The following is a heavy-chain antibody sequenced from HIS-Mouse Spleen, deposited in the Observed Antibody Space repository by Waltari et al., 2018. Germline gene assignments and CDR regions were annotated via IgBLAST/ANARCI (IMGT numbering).Heavy chain of an antibody. V-gene: IGHV1-69*01. J-gene: IGHJ6*02. Sequence: QVQLVQSGAEVKKPGSSVKVSCKASGGTFSSSAISWVRQAPGQGLGWMGGIIPSFGTANYAQKFQGRVTITADESTSTAYMELSSLRSEDTAVYYCARDVGYCTNGVCYNHYGMDVWGQGTTVTVSS. CDR3: ARDVGYCTNGVCYNHYGMDV. D-gene: IGHD2-8*01. CDR1: GGTFSSSA. CDR2: IIPSFGTA.